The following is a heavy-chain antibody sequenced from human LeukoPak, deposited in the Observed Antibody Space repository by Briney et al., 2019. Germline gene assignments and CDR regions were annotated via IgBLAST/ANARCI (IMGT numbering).Heavy chain of an antibody. V-gene: IGHV1-2*02. D-gene: IGHD3-22*01. CDR1: GYTFTGYY. CDR3: ARVMAKDYYDSSGYDY. Sequence: GASVKVSCKASGYTFTGYYMHWVRQAPGQGLEWMGWINPNSGGTNYAQKFQGRVTMTRDTSISTAYMELSRLRSDDTAVYYCARVMAKDYYDSSGYDYWGQGTLVTVSS. CDR2: INPNSGGT. J-gene: IGHJ4*02.